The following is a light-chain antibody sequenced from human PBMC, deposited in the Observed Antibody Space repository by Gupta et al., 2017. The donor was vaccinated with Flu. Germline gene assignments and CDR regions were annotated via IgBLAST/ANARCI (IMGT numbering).Light chain of an antibody. CDR2: GTS. V-gene: IGKV1-39*01. J-gene: IGKJ1*01. CDR3: HQSHSAPQT. CDR1: QNISSH. Sequence: DTQMTQSPSSLSASVGDRVTITCRASQNISSHLTWYHQRPGKAPKLLIYGTSTLRSGVPSRFSGSASGTLFTLTISGLQPDDFATYYCHQSHSAPQTFGQGTKVE.